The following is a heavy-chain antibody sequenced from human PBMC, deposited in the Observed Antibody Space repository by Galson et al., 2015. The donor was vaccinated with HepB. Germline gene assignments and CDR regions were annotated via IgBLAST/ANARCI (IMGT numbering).Heavy chain of an antibody. V-gene: IGHV3-21*01. D-gene: IGHD3-10*01. CDR2: ISSSSSYI. CDR1: GFTFSSYS. CDR3: ARTITMVRGVIPDDAFDI. Sequence: SLRLSCAASGFTFSSYSMNWVRQAPGKGLEWVSSISSSSSYIYYADSVKGRFTISRDNAKNSLYLQMNSLRAEDTAVYYCARTITMVRGVIPDDAFDIWGQGTMVTVSS. J-gene: IGHJ3*02.